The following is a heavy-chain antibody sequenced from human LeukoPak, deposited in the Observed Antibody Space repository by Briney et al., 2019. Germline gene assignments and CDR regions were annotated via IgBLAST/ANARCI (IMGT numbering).Heavy chain of an antibody. V-gene: IGHV3-66*04. Sequence: GGSLRLSCAASGFTVSSNYMSWVRQAPGKGLEWVSVIYSGGSTYYADSVKGRFTISRDNSKNTLYLQMNSLRAADTAVYYCVRHMIVVLNDAFDIWGQGTMVTVSS. J-gene: IGHJ3*02. CDR2: IYSGGST. CDR3: VRHMIVVLNDAFDI. CDR1: GFTVSSNY. D-gene: IGHD3-22*01.